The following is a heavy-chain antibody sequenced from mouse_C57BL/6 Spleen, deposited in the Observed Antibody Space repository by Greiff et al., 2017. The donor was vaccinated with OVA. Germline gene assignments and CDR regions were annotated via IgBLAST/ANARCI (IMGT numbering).Heavy chain of an antibody. J-gene: IGHJ4*01. D-gene: IGHD2-4*01. CDR1: GYTFTSYW. V-gene: IGHV1-64*01. CDR2: IHPNSGST. Sequence: QVQLQQPGAELVKPGASVKLSCKASGYTFTSYWMHWVKQRPGQGLEWIGMIHPNSGSTNYNEKFKSKATLTVDKSSSTAYMQLSSLTSEDSAVYYCARKRCYDYDVYYYAMDYWGQGTSVTVSS. CDR3: ARKRCYDYDVYYYAMDY.